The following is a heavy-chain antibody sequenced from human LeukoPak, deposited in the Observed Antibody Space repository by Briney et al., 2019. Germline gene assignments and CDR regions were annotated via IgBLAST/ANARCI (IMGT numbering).Heavy chain of an antibody. J-gene: IGHJ4*02. CDR1: GGYISSSSYY. CDR3: ARQNYYDFWSGYAFDY. D-gene: IGHD3-3*01. CDR2: IYYSGST. V-gene: IGHV4-39*01. Sequence: SETLSLTCTVSGGYISSSSYYWGWIRQPPGKGLEWIGSIYYSGSTYYNPSLKSRVTISVDTSKNQFSLKLSSVTAADTAVYYCARQNYYDFWSGYAFDYWGQGTLVTVSS.